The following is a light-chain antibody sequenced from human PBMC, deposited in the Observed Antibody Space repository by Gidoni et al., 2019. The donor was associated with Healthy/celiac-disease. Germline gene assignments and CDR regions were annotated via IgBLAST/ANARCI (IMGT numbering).Light chain of an antibody. CDR1: PSVSSSY. J-gene: IGKJ1*01. CDR3: QQYGSSRT. Sequence: EIVLTQSPGTLSSSPGYSATHSCRVSPSVSSSYLAWYQQNPGQAPRLLIYGASSRATGIPDRFSGSGAGADFTLTISRLEPEDFAVYYCQQYGSSRTFGQGTKVEIK. CDR2: GAS. V-gene: IGKV3-20*01.